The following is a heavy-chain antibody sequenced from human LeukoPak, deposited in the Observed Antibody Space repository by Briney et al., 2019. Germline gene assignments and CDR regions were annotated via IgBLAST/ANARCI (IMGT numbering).Heavy chain of an antibody. J-gene: IGHJ4*02. CDR2: ISSSSSST. V-gene: IGHV3-21*01. D-gene: IGHD5-18*01. Sequence: PGGSLRLSCAASGFTFSDYDMNWVRQAPGKGLEWVSSISSSSSSTYYADSVRGRFTISRDNAKSSLFLQMNSLRAEDTAVYYCAREGGYTYGSDYWGQGTLVTVSS. CDR3: AREGGYTYGSDY. CDR1: GFTFSDYD.